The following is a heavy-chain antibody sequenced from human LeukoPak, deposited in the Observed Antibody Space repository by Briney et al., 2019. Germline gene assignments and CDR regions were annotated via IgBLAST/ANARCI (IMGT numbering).Heavy chain of an antibody. CDR3: AKSHIAAADALDY. CDR2: ISGSGGST. J-gene: IGHJ4*02. V-gene: IGHV3-23*01. D-gene: IGHD6-13*01. CDR1: GFTFDNFA. Sequence: GGSLRLSCAASGFTFDNFAMHWVRQSPGKGLEWVSAISGSGGSTYYADSVKGRFTISRDNSKNTLYLQMNSLRAEDTAVYYCAKSHIAAADALDYWGQGTLVTVSS.